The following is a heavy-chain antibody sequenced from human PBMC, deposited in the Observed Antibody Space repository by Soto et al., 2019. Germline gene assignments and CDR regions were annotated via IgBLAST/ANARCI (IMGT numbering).Heavy chain of an antibody. CDR1: VFTFISYW. J-gene: IGHJ4*02. CDR2: IKQDGSEK. CDR3: ARDNSYYYDSSGHDY. Sequence: GGSLRLSCAASVFTFISYWMSWVRQAPGKGLEWVANIKQDGSEKYYVDSVKGRFTISRDNAKNSLYLQMNSLRAEDTAVYYCARDNSYYYDSSGHDYWGQGTLVTVSS. D-gene: IGHD3-22*01. V-gene: IGHV3-7*03.